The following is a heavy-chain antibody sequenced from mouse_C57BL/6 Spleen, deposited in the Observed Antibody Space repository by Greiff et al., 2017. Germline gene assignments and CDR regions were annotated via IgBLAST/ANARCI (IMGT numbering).Heavy chain of an antibody. J-gene: IGHJ2*01. CDR1: GFTFSSYG. Sequence: EVQVVESGGDLVKPGGSLKLSCAASGFTFSSYGMSWVRQTPDKRLEWVATISSGGSYTYYPDSVKGRFTISRDNAKNTLYLQMSSLKSEDTAMYYCARHETGTDYWGQATTLPVSS. CDR2: ISSGGSYT. CDR3: ARHETGTDY. D-gene: IGHD4-1*01. V-gene: IGHV5-6*01.